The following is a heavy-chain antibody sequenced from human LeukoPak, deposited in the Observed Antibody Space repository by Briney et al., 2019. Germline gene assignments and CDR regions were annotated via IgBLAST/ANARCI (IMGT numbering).Heavy chain of an antibody. CDR1: GGSISSSSYY. D-gene: IGHD6-19*01. J-gene: IGHJ5*02. CDR3: ARRRAVAGTFHCWFDP. V-gene: IGHV4-39*07. CDR2: IYYSGGT. Sequence: SETLSLTCTVSGGSISSSSYYWGWIRQPPGKGLEWIGSIYYSGGTYYNPSLKSRVTISVDTSKNQFSLKLSSVTAADTAVYYCARRRAVAGTFHCWFDPWGQGTLVTVSS.